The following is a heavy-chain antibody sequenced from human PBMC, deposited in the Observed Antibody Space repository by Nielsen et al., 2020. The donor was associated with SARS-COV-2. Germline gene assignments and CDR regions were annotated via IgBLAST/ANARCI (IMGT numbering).Heavy chain of an antibody. D-gene: IGHD2-15*01. Sequence: GGSLRLSCAASGFTFSSYAMHWVRQAPGKGLEWVAVISYDGSNKYYADSVKGRFTISRDNSKNTLYLQMNSLRAEDTAVYYCARDGGYCSGGSCYGVLDYWGQGTLVTVSS. J-gene: IGHJ4*02. CDR2: ISYDGSNK. CDR1: GFTFSSYA. CDR3: ARDGGYCSGGSCYGVLDY. V-gene: IGHV3-30-3*01.